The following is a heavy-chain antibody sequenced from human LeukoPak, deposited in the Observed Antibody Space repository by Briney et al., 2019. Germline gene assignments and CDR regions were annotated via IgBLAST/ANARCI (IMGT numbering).Heavy chain of an antibody. CDR1: GFTFGGYG. CDR3: ARDIVASGGRYFDH. J-gene: IGHJ4*02. D-gene: IGHD2-15*01. Sequence: GGSLRLSCAASGFTFGGYGMHWVRQTPGEGLEWVAAIWYDGSNKYYADSVKGRFTVSRDNSKNTLYLQMNSLRGEDTAVYYCARDIVASGGRYFDHWGQGTLVTVSS. CDR2: IWYDGSNK. V-gene: IGHV3-33*01.